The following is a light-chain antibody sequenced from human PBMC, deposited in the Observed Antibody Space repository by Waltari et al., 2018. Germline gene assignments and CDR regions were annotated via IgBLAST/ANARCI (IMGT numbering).Light chain of an antibody. V-gene: IGKV3-20*01. Sequence: EIMLTQSPGTLSLSPGERATLSCRASQSISKYLAWYQQKPGQAPSLLIYDASSRATGIPDRFSGSGSGTDFSLTISRLEPEDLAVYYCQKYGSLPATFGQGTKVEIK. CDR2: DAS. CDR3: QKYGSLPAT. J-gene: IGKJ1*01. CDR1: QSISKY.